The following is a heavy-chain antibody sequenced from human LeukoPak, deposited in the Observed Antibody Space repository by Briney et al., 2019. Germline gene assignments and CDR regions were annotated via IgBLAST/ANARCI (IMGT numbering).Heavy chain of an antibody. CDR1: GGTFSSYA. J-gene: IGHJ4*02. CDR2: IIPIFGTA. D-gene: IGHD3-10*01. V-gene: IGHV1-69*01. Sequence: SVKVSCKASGGTFSSYAISWVRQAPGQGLEWMGGIIPIFGTANYAQKFQGRVTITADGSTSTAYMELSSLRSEDTAVYYCARDRNYGSGSSSFDYWGQGTLVTVSS. CDR3: ARDRNYGSGSSSFDY.